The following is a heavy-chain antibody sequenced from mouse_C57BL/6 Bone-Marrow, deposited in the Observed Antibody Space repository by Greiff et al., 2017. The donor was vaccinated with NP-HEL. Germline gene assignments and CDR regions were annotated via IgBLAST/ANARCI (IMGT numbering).Heavy chain of an antibody. V-gene: IGHV1-78*01. CDR3: ARCGGGYYDYSDY. D-gene: IGHD2-4*01. J-gene: IGHJ2*01. Sequence: VQLQQSDAQLVKPGASVKISCKVSGYTFTDHTIHWMKQRPEQGLEWIGYIYPRDGSTKYNEKFKGKATLTADKSSSTAYMQLNSLTSEDSAVYFCARCGGGYYDYSDYWGQGTTLTVSS. CDR2: IYPRDGST. CDR1: GYTFTDHT.